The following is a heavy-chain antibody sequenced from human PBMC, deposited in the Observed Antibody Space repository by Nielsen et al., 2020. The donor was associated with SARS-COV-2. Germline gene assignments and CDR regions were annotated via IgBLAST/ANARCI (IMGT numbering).Heavy chain of an antibody. V-gene: IGHV4-59*01. CDR1: GGSISSYY. J-gene: IGHJ3*02. CDR2: IYYSGST. CDR3: ARVGMTSDAFDI. Sequence: GSLRLSCTVSGGSISSYYWSWIRQPPGKGLEWIGYIYYSGSTNYNPSLKSRVTISVDTSKNQFSLKLSSVTAADTAVYYCARVGMTSDAFDIWGQGTMVTVSS.